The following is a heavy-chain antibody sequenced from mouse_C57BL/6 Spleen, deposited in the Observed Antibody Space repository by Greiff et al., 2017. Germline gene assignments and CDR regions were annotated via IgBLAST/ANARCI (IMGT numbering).Heavy chain of an antibody. D-gene: IGHD1-1*01. CDR2: IHPNSGST. J-gene: IGHJ2*01. V-gene: IGHV1-64*01. CDR1: GYTFTSYW. CDR3: ARPTRGPYFDY. Sequence: VQLQESGAELVKPGASVKLSCKASGYTFTSYWMHWVKQRPGQGLEWIGMIHPNSGSTNYNEKFKSKATLTVDKSSSTAYMQLSSLTSEDSAVYYCARPTRGPYFDYWGQGTTLTVSS.